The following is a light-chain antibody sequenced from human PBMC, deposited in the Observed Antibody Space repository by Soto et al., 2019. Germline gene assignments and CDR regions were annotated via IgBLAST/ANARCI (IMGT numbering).Light chain of an antibody. CDR3: QPYARPPFA. Sequence: EIVLTQSPGTLALSPGERATLSCRASQRISNSDLAWYQQKPGQAPRLLLYDASSRATGIPDRVSGSGSGTDFTLTISRLEPEDFAVYYCQPYARPPFAFGQGSKVEIK. CDR1: QRISNSD. CDR2: DAS. V-gene: IGKV3-20*01. J-gene: IGKJ2*01.